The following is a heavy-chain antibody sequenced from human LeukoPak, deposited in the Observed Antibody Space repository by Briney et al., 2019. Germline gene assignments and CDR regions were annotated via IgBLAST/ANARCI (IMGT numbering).Heavy chain of an antibody. V-gene: IGHV3-48*04. D-gene: IGHD3-10*01. J-gene: IGHJ6*02. Sequence: GGSLRLSCAASGFTFSSYSMNWVRQAPGKGLEWVSYISSSSSTIYYADSVKGRFTISRDNAKNSLYLQMNSLRAGDTAVYYCARAPFSMVRGTSYGMDVWGQGTTATVSS. CDR1: GFTFSSYS. CDR2: ISSSSSTI. CDR3: ARAPFSMVRGTSYGMDV.